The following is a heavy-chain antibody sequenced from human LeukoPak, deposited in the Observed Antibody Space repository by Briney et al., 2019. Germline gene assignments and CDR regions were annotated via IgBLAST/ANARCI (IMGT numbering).Heavy chain of an antibody. Sequence: KPSETLSLTCGVFGGSFSGYYWSWIRQPPGKGLEWIGEINHSGSTNYNPSPKSRVSISVDTSKNQFSLNVTSVTAADTAVYYCAREAVQVPAAPLDYWGQGTLVTVSS. V-gene: IGHV4-34*01. CDR3: AREAVQVPAAPLDY. CDR2: INHSGST. CDR1: GGSFSGYY. D-gene: IGHD2-2*01. J-gene: IGHJ4*02.